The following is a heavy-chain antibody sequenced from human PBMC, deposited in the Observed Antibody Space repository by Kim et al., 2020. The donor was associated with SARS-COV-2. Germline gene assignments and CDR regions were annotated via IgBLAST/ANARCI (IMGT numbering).Heavy chain of an antibody. D-gene: IGHD2-15*01. Sequence: SETLSLTCAVSGGSISSSNWWSWVRQPPGKGLEWIGEIYHSGSTNYNPSLKSRVTISVDKSKNQFSLKLSSVTAAATAVYYCARGIVVVVAALPYFDYWGQGTLVTVSS. CDR3: ARGIVVVVAALPYFDY. CDR2: IYHSGST. V-gene: IGHV4-4*02. CDR1: GGSISSSNW. J-gene: IGHJ4*02.